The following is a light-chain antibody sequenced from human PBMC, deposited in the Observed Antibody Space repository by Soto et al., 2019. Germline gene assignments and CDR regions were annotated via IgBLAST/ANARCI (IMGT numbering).Light chain of an antibody. CDR2: EGS. V-gene: IGLV2-23*01. Sequence: QLVLTQPASVSGSPGQSITISCTGSSSDVGSYNVVSWFQQQPGKAPRLMIYEGSRRPSGVPHRFSGSKSGNTASLTISGLQAEDEADYYCCSYAGSNIWVFGGGTKLTVL. J-gene: IGLJ3*02. CDR3: CSYAGSNIWV. CDR1: SSDVGSYNV.